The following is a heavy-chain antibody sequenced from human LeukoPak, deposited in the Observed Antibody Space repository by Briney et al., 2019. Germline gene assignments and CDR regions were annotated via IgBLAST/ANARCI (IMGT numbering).Heavy chain of an antibody. CDR1: GFTFSSYA. CDR2: ISGSGGST. CDR3: AGDRRGGIGVAPAEFFHH. Sequence: PGGSLRLSCAASGFTFSSYAMSWVRQAPGKGLEWVSAISGSGGSTYYADSVKGRFTISRDNSKNTLYLQMNSLRAEDTAVYYCAGDRRGGIGVAPAEFFHHWGQGTLVTVSS. J-gene: IGHJ1*01. D-gene: IGHD6-19*01. V-gene: IGHV3-23*01.